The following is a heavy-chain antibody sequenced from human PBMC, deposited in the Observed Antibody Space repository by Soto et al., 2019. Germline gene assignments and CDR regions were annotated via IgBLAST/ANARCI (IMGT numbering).Heavy chain of an antibody. D-gene: IGHD6-6*01. J-gene: IGHJ2*01. CDR2: IIPIFGTA. CDR1: GGTFSSYA. Sequence: QVQLVQSGAEVKKPGSSVKVSCKASGGTFSSYAISWVRQAPGQGLEWMGGIIPIFGTANYAQKFQGRVTITADESTSTAYMELSSLRSEDTAVYYCARGPQAQYSSSSVWYFDLWGLGTLVTVSS. CDR3: ARGPQAQYSSSSVWYFDL. V-gene: IGHV1-69*01.